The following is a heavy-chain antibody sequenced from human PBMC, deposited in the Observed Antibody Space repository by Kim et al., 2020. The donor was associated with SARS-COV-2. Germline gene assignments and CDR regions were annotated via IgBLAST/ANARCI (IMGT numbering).Heavy chain of an antibody. V-gene: IGHV4-34*01. Sequence: SETLSLTCAVYGGSFSGYYWSWIRQPPGKGLEWIGEINHSGSTNYNPSLKSRVTISVDTSKNQFSLKLSSVTAADTAVYYCARLAKGYDFWSGKYYYYYMDVWGKGTTVTVSS. D-gene: IGHD3-3*01. CDR1: GGSFSGYY. J-gene: IGHJ6*03. CDR2: INHSGST. CDR3: ARLAKGYDFWSGKYYYYYMDV.